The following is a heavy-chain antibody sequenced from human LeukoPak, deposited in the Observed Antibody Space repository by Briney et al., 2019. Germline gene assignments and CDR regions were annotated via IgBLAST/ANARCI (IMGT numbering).Heavy chain of an antibody. D-gene: IGHD3-22*01. V-gene: IGHV3-48*03. CDR3: ARVLHNRNYDGSTYYGY. CDR1: GFTFSSYE. J-gene: IGHJ4*02. Sequence: GGSLRLSCAASGFTFSSYEMNWVRQAPGKGLEWVSYISSSGSTIYYADSVKGRFTISRDNAKNSLYLQMNSLRAEDTAVYYCARVLHNRNYDGSTYYGYWGQGTLVTVSS. CDR2: ISSSGSTI.